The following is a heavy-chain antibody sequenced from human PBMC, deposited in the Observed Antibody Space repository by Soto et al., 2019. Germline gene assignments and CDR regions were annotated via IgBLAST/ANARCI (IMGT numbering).Heavy chain of an antibody. J-gene: IGHJ4*02. V-gene: IGHV3-23*01. Sequence: EVQLLESGGGLVQPGGSLRLSCAASGFTFSSYAMSWVRQAXXXXXXXXXXXXXSGGSTYYADSVKGRFIISRDNXXXXXXXXXXXXXXXXXXXXXXXXXXXXXXXXXXXXXXXXXDYWGQGTLVTVSS. CDR1: GFTFSSYA. CDR3: XXXXXXXXXXXXXXXXXXXDY. CDR2: XXXSGGST.